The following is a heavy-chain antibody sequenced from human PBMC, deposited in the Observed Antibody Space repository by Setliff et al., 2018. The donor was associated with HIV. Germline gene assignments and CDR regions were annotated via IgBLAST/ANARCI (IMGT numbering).Heavy chain of an antibody. CDR3: ARGRVEAGRPPGETGLSYYYHGMDV. CDR1: GGSISSGNW. D-gene: IGHD6-6*01. J-gene: IGHJ6*02. CDR2: IFHTAST. Sequence: PSETLSLTCAVSGGSISSGNWWSWVRQSPGKGLEWIGEIFHTASTNYNPSIKSRVTISVDTSKNQFSLRLTSVTAADAAVYYCARGRVEAGRPPGETGLSYYYHGMDVWGQGTTVTVSS. V-gene: IGHV4-4*02.